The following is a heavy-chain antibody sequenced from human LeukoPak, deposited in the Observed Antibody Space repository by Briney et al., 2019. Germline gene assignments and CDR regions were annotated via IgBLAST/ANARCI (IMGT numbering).Heavy chain of an antibody. CDR2: ISGSGGST. V-gene: IGHV3-23*01. D-gene: IGHD5-18*01. J-gene: IGHJ5*02. CDR3: AKNPTAMVKFSYNWFDP. CDR1: GFTFSSYA. Sequence: GGSLRLSCAASGFTFSSYAMSWVRQAPGKGLEWVSAISGSGGSTYYADSVKGRFTISRDNSKNTLYLQMNSLRAEDTAVYYCAKNPTAMVKFSYNWFDPWGQGTLATVSS.